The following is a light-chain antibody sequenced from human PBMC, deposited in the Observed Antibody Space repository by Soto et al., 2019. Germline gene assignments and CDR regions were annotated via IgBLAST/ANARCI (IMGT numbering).Light chain of an antibody. CDR2: DVS. CDR1: SSDIGTYNY. J-gene: IGLJ1*01. CDR3: NSYTGTSSRYV. Sequence: QSALTQPASVSGSPGQSITISRTGTSSDIGTYNYVSWYQQHTGKAPKLMIFDVSYRPSGVSNRFSGSKSDNTASLTISGLQAEDEADYYCNSYTGTSSRYVFGTGTKVTVL. V-gene: IGLV2-14*03.